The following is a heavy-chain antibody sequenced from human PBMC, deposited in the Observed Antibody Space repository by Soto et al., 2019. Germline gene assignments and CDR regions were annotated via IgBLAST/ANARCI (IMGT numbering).Heavy chain of an antibody. CDR1: GYTFSNYA. D-gene: IGHD3-16*01. V-gene: IGHV1-18*04. CDR3: ARSELERGEVGYYGMDV. CDR2: ISSYNSYNGDT. Sequence: QVQLVQSGADMKKPGASVQVSCKTSGYTFSNYAINWVRQAPGQGLEWMGWISSYNSYNGDTKYARMLQDRLTMTIDTSTATAYLELRSLRSDDTAVYYCARSELERGEVGYYGMDVWGQGTTVTVSS. J-gene: IGHJ6*02.